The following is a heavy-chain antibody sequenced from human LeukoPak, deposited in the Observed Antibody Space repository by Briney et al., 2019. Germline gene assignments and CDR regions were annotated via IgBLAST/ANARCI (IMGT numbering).Heavy chain of an antibody. CDR3: ARPLNYDFWSGFVY. Sequence: GGSLRLSCAASGFTFSSYATSWVRQAPGKGLEWVSAISGSGGSTYYADSVKGRFTISRDNSKNTLYLQMNSLRAEDTAVYYCARPLNYDFWSGFVYWGQGTLVTVSS. V-gene: IGHV3-23*01. J-gene: IGHJ4*02. CDR2: ISGSGGST. CDR1: GFTFSSYA. D-gene: IGHD3-3*01.